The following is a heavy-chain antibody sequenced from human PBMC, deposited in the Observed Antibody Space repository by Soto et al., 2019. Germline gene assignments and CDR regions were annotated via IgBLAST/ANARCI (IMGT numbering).Heavy chain of an antibody. Sequence: SETLSLTCTVSGGSISSYYWSWIRQPPGKGLEWIGYIYYSGSTNYNPSLKSRVTISVDTSKNQFSLKLSSVTAADTAVYYCARLQYYFDYWGRGTLVTVSS. CDR3: ARLQYYFDY. CDR2: IYYSGST. CDR1: GGSISSYY. V-gene: IGHV4-59*01. J-gene: IGHJ4*02.